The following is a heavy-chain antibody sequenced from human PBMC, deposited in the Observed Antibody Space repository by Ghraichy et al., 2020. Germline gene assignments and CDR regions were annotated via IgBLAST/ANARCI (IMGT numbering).Heavy chain of an antibody. J-gene: IGHJ4*02. CDR3: ARAYSSSWYPPGFDY. Sequence: SETLSLTCTVSNGSISSGGYYWGWIRQPPGKGLEWIGNIYYSGNTYYSPSLKSRVAISIDTSKNQFSLKLSPVTAADTAIYYCARAYSSSWYPPGFDYWGRGTLVTVSS. CDR2: IYYSGNT. CDR1: NGSISSGGYY. V-gene: IGHV4-39*01. D-gene: IGHD6-13*01.